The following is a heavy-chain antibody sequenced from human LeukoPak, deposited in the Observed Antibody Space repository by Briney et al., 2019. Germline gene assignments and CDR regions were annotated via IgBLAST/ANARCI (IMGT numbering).Heavy chain of an antibody. CDR2: IYYSGST. D-gene: IGHD6-13*01. CDR1: GGSFSGYY. Sequence: SETLSLTCAVYGGSFSGYYWSWIRQPPGKGLEWIGYIYYSGSTNYNPSLKSRVTISVDTSKNQFSLKLSSVTAADTAVYYCAREGSSSSFTDAFDIWGQGTMVTVSS. CDR3: AREGSSSSFTDAFDI. J-gene: IGHJ3*02. V-gene: IGHV4-59*01.